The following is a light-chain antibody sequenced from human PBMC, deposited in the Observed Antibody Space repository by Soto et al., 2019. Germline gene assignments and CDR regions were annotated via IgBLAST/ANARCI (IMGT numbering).Light chain of an antibody. CDR1: QSINNW. CDR3: NHTRT. V-gene: IGKV1-5*01. CDR2: DAS. Sequence: DFQMTQSPATLSASVGDRVTISCRASQSINNWFAWYQQKPGKAPKFLIYDASTLQRGVASRFSGSGFGTEFSLTIHRLQPDDYGSDYCNHTRTFGQGTKVEVK. J-gene: IGKJ1*01.